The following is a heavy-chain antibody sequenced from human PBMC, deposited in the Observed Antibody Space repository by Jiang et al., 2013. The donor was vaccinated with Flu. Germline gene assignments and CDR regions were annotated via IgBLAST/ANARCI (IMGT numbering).Heavy chain of an antibody. D-gene: IGHD2-15*01. V-gene: IGHV1-18*01. J-gene: IGHJ6*02. CDR1: GYSLTSYG. CDR2: ISAYSGNT. Sequence: VKVSCKASGYSLTSYGISWVRQAPGQGLEWMGWISAYSGNTNYAQRVQGRVTMTTDTSTSTAYMELRSLRSDDTAVYYCAREDRDYYYGMDVWGQGTTVTVSS. CDR3: AREDRDYYYGMDV.